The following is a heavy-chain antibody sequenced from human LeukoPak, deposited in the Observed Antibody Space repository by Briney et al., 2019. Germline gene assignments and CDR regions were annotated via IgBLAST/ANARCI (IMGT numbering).Heavy chain of an antibody. CDR1: GYTFTSYY. J-gene: IGHJ4*02. Sequence: ASVKVSCKASGYTFTSYYMHWVRQAPGQGLEWMGIINPSGGSTSYAQKFQGRVTMTRDMSTSTVYMELSSLRSEDTAVYYCARGRPVWFGELLTARVRYFDYWGQGTLVTVSS. CDR2: INPSGGST. D-gene: IGHD3-10*01. V-gene: IGHV1-46*01. CDR3: ARGRPVWFGELLTARVRYFDY.